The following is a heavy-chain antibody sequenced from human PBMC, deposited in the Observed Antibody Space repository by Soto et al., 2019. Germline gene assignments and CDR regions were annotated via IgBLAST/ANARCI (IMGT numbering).Heavy chain of an antibody. CDR3: ARGSTIFGVVNSWFDP. J-gene: IGHJ5*02. Sequence: ASVKVSCKASGYTFTGYYMHWVRQAPGQGLEWMGWINPNSGGTNYAQKFQGRVTMTRDTSTSTVYMELSSLRSEDTAVYYCARGSTIFGVVNSWFDPWGQGTLVTVSS. CDR2: INPNSGGT. D-gene: IGHD3-3*01. V-gene: IGHV1-2*02. CDR1: GYTFTGYY.